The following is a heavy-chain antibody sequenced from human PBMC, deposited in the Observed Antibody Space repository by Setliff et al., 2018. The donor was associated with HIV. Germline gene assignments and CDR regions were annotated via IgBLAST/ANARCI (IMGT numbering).Heavy chain of an antibody. V-gene: IGHV4-59*11. D-gene: IGHD6-6*01. CDR1: GGSIRNHY. CDR3: ARDLLGSSSLVDY. CDR2: VYFTGTPTRRLSEYNPYRENPTRGTT. J-gene: IGHJ4*02. Sequence: SETLSLTCTVSGGSIRNHYWSWVRQAPGKGLEWIGNVYFTGTPTRRLSEYNPYRENPTRGTTDYNPSLRSRVTISLDVSKSQFYLRLTSVTAADTAVYYCARDLLGSSSLVDYWGQGTLVTVSS.